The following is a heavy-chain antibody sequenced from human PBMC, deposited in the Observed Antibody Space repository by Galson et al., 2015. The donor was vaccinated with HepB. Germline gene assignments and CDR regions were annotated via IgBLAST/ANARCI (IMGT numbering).Heavy chain of an antibody. D-gene: IGHD6-25*01. V-gene: IGHV3-30*18. Sequence: SLRLSCAASGFTFSNYDMHWVRQAPGKGLEWVAVISYDGSNKYYADSVKGRFTISRDNSKNTLYLQMNSLRAEDTAVYSCAKARRWVAAAAIDYWGQGTLVTVSS. CDR3: AKARRWVAAAAIDY. CDR1: GFTFSNYD. J-gene: IGHJ4*02. CDR2: ISYDGSNK.